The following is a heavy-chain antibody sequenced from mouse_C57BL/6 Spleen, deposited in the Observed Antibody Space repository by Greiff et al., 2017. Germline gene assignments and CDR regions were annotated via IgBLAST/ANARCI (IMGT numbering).Heavy chain of an antibody. J-gene: IGHJ2*01. CDR2: SRNKANDYTT. V-gene: IGHV7-1*01. D-gene: IGHD2-2*01. CDR3: ARADGYDYFDY. CDR1: GFTFSDFY. Sequence: EVKLMESGGGLVQSGRSLRLSCATSGFTFSDFYMEWVRQAPGKGLEWIAASRNKANDYTTEYSASVKGRFIVSRDTSQSILYLQMNALRAEDTAIYYCARADGYDYFDYWGQGTTLTVSS.